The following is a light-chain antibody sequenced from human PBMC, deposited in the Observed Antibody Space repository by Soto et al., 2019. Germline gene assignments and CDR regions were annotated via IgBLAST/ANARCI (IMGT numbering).Light chain of an antibody. V-gene: IGKV3-20*01. Sequence: EIVLTQSPGTLSLSPGERATLSCRASQSVSSSYLAWYQQKPGQAPRLLIYGTTSRATGIPDRFSGSGSGTDFSLIISRLEPEDFAVYYCQQYERSPWTFGQGTKGEIK. J-gene: IGKJ1*01. CDR1: QSVSSSY. CDR3: QQYERSPWT. CDR2: GTT.